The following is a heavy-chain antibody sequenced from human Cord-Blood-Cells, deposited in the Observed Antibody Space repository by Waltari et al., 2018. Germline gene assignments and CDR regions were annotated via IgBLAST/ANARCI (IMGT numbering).Heavy chain of an antibody. D-gene: IGHD3-3*01. CDR2: IYPGDSDT. CDR1: GYSFTSYW. V-gene: IGHV5-51*01. J-gene: IGHJ4*02. Sequence: EVQLVQSGAEVKKPGESLKISCKGSGYSFTSYWIGWVGQMPGKGLEWMGIIYPGDSDTRYSPSFQGQVTISADKSISTAYLQWSSLKASDTAMYYCARRVYYDFWSGYYYYFDYWGQGTLVTVSS. CDR3: ARRVYYDFWSGYYYYFDY.